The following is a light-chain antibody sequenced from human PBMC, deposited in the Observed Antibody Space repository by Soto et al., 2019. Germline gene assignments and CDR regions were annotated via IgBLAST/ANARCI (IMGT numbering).Light chain of an antibody. V-gene: IGLV2-14*01. Sequence: QSALTQPASVSGSPGQSITISCTGTSSDVGTYKYISWYQQHPGKAPKLIIYEVINRPSGVSNRFSGSKSGNTASLTISGLQAEDEAHYYCSSYTTSSTVVFGGGTKVTVL. CDR1: SSDVGTYKY. CDR3: SSYTTSSTVV. CDR2: EVI. J-gene: IGLJ2*01.